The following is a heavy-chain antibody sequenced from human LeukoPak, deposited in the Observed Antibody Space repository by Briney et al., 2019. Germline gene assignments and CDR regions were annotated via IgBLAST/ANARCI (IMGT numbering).Heavy chain of an antibody. J-gene: IGHJ5*02. V-gene: IGHV1-8*01. D-gene: IGHD5-18*01. CDR1: GYTFTSYH. CDR2: MNPNNSDI. CDR3: ARGGYSYGENWFDP. Sequence: GASVKVSCKASGYTFTSYHINWVRQATGQGLEWVGWMNPNNSDIGYAQKFQGRVTMTRNTSIGTAYMELSSLRSEDTAVYYCARGGYSYGENWFDPWGQGTLVTVSS.